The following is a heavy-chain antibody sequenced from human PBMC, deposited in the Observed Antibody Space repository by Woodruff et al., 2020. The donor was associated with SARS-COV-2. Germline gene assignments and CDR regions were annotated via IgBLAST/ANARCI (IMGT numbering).Heavy chain of an antibody. CDR1: YD. D-gene: IGHD2-2*01. J-gene: IGHJ5*02. V-gene: IGHV1-8*01. CDR2: MNPKSGNT. CDR3: ARMDTSVPPVNWFDP. Sequence: YDINWVRQAIGQGLEWMGWMNPKSGNTDYAQKFRGRIIMTRDTSINTAYMELSSLKSEDTAVYYCARMDTSVPPVNWFDPWGQGTLVTVS.